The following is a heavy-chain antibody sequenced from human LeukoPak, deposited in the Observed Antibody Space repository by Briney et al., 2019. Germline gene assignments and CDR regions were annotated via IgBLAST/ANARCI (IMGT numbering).Heavy chain of an antibody. V-gene: IGHV1-18*01. D-gene: IGHD1-26*01. Sequence: ASVKVSCKASGYTFTSYGISWVRQAPGQGLEWMGWISAYNGNTNYAQKLQGRVTMTRDTSTSTVYMELSSLRSEDTAVYYCAREVGATLVSYFDYWGQGTLVTVSS. J-gene: IGHJ4*02. CDR1: GYTFTSYG. CDR3: AREVGATLVSYFDY. CDR2: ISAYNGNT.